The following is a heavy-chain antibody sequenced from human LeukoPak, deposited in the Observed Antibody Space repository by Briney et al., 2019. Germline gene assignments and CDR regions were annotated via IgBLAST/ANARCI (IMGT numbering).Heavy chain of an antibody. J-gene: IGHJ4*02. CDR3: AKSGITMIVVFNDEYYFDY. V-gene: IGHV3-23*01. D-gene: IGHD3-22*01. CDR2: ISGSGGST. CDR1: GFTFSNYA. Sequence: PGTSLRLSCAASGFTFSNYAMSWVRQAPGKGLEWVSVISGSGGSTYYADSVEGRFTISRDNSKNTLYLQMNSLRAEDTAVYYCAKSGITMIVVFNDEYYFDYWGQGTLVTVSS.